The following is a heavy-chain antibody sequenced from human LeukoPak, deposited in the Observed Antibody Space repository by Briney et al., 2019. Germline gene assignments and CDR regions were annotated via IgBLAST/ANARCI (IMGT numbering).Heavy chain of an antibody. D-gene: IGHD3-10*01. CDR3: ARDMVRMRTAVSYYMDV. CDR1: GFTFSSYS. J-gene: IGHJ6*03. CDR2: ISSSSSYI. V-gene: IGHV3-21*01. Sequence: GGSLRLSCAASGFTFSSYSMNWVRQAPGKGLEWVSSISSSSSYIYYADSVKGRFTISRDNAKNSLYLQMNSLRAEYTAVYYCARDMVRMRTAVSYYMDVWGKGTTVTISS.